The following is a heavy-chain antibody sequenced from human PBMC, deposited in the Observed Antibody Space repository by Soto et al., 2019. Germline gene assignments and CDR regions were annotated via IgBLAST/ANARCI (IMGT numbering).Heavy chain of an antibody. CDR2: IYYSGST. Sequence: SETLSLTCTVSGASSSSNTYYQGWIRQPPGKGLEWIGSIYYSGSTYYNPSLKSRVTISVDTSENHFSLNLSSVTAADTAVYYCARHLGEGYFDYWGQGTLVTVSS. CDR1: GASSSSNTYY. J-gene: IGHJ4*02. V-gene: IGHV4-39*01. CDR3: ARHLGEGYFDY.